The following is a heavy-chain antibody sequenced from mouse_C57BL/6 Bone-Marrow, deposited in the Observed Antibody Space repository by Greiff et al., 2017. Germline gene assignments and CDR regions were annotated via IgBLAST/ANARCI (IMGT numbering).Heavy chain of an antibody. CDR1: GFTFSDYY. CDR3: ARRAMDD. CDR2: ISNGGGST. V-gene: IGHV5-12*01. J-gene: IGHJ4*01. Sequence: DVMLVESGGGLVQPGGSLKLSCAASGFTFSDYYMYWVRQTPEKRLEWVAYISNGGGSTYYPDTVKGRFTISRDNAKNTRYMQLSRLKSEDTAMYYCARRAMDDWGQGTSVTVSS.